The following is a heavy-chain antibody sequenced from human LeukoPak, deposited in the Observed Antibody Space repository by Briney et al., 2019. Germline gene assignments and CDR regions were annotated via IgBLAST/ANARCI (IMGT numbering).Heavy chain of an antibody. J-gene: IGHJ3*02. CDR2: IASTASN. CDR3: PRSNYYLPVGWAFDI. Sequence: ASETLSLTCTVSGGSITTYYWSWIRHPPGKGREWIGYIASTASNNYNPSLKTRVTISTDTTNNRSSLTLPSVTPAGTTVYFCPRSNYYLPVGWAFDIWGPGTVVTVSS. CDR1: GGSITTYY. V-gene: IGHV4-59*01. D-gene: IGHD3-10*01.